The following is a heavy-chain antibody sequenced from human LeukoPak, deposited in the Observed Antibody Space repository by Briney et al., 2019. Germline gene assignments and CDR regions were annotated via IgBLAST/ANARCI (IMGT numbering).Heavy chain of an antibody. CDR1: GFTFSDYY. CDR3: ARRNSYGYRY. D-gene: IGHD5-18*01. CDR2: ISSSGSTI. Sequence: GGSLRLSCAASGFTFSDYYMSWLRQVPGKGLEWVSYISSSGSTIYYADSVKGRFTISRDNAKNSLYLQMNSLRAEDTAVYNCARRNSYGYRYWGQGTLVTVSS. V-gene: IGHV3-11*01. J-gene: IGHJ4*02.